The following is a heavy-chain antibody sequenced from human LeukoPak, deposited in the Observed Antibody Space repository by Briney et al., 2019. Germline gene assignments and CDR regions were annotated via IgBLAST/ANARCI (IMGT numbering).Heavy chain of an antibody. J-gene: IGHJ1*01. V-gene: IGHV3-23*01. D-gene: IGHD2-21*02. Sequence: GGSLRLSCVDSGFTFTRYAMSWVRQAPGKGMEWVSAISGSGGNTYYADSVKGRFTISRDNSKNTLDLHMDSLRAEDTAVYYCARDLVVTAVHYFQHWGQGTLVTVSS. CDR3: ARDLVVTAVHYFQH. CDR2: ISGSGGNT. CDR1: GFTFTRYA.